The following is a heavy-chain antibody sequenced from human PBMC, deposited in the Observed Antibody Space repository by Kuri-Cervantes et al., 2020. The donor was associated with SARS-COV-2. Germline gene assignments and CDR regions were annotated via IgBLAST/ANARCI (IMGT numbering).Heavy chain of an antibody. J-gene: IGHJ3*02. CDR3: ARARFDAFDI. Sequence: GESLKISCAASGFTFSSYEMNWVRQAPGKGLEWVSYISSSGSTIYYADSAKGRFTISRDNAKNSLYLQMNSLRAEDTAVCYCARARFDAFDIWGQGTMVTVSS. CDR1: GFTFSSYE. CDR2: ISSSGSTI. D-gene: IGHD4-17*01. V-gene: IGHV3-48*03.